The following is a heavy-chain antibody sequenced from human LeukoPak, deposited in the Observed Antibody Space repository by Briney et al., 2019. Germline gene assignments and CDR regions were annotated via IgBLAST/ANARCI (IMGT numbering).Heavy chain of an antibody. CDR1: GFTFSNYA. V-gene: IGHV3-23*01. CDR2: ISGSGGST. D-gene: IGHD3-22*01. CDR3: AKDFGDYYDSSGYYYGGNFDY. J-gene: IGHJ4*02. Sequence: PGGSLRLSCAASGFTFSNYAMSWVRQAPGKGLEWVSAISGSGGSTYYADSVKGRFTISRDNSKNTLYLQMNSLRAEDTAVYYCAKDFGDYYDSSGYYYGGNFDYWGQGTLVTVSS.